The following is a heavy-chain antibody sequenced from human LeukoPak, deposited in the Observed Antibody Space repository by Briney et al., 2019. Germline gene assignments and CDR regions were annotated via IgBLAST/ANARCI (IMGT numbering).Heavy chain of an antibody. V-gene: IGHV1-8*01. D-gene: IGHD3-10*01. CDR1: GYTFTSYD. Sequence: GASVKVSCKASGYTFTSYDINWVRQATGQGLEWMGRMNPNSGNTGYAQKFQGRVTMTRNTSISTAYMELSSLRSEDTAVYYCARALWFGSYVWFDPWGQGTLVTVSS. CDR2: MNPNSGNT. CDR3: ARALWFGSYVWFDP. J-gene: IGHJ5*02.